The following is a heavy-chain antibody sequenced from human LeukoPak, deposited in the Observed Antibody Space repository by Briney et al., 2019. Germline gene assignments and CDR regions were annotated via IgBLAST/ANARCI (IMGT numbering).Heavy chain of an antibody. Sequence: PGGSLRLSCAASGFTFSTYGMHWVRQAPGKGLERVAIISYDGSNKYYADSVKGRFTISRDNSKNTLFLQMNSLRAEDTAVYYCAKDQREYSPQGEGFDFWGQGTLVTVSS. V-gene: IGHV3-30*18. CDR3: AKDQREYSPQGEGFDF. J-gene: IGHJ5*01. CDR1: GFTFSTYG. D-gene: IGHD2/OR15-2a*01. CDR2: ISYDGSNK.